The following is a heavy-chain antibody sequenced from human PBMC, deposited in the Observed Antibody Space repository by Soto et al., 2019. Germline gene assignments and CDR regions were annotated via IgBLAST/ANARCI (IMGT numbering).Heavy chain of an antibody. D-gene: IGHD2-15*01. J-gene: IGHJ4*02. V-gene: IGHV3-23*01. CDR3: AKDRTGWYYFDY. Sequence: GSLRLSCAASGYTFSSFAMSWVRQAPGKGLEWVSTISGTGAGTYYADSVKGRFSISRDNSKNTLYLQVNSLRAEDTAVYYCAKDRTGWYYFDYWGQGTLVTVSS. CDR2: ISGTGAGT. CDR1: GYTFSSFA.